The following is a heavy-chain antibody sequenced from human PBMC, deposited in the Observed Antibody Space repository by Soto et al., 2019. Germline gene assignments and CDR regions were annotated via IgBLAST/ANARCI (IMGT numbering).Heavy chain of an antibody. J-gene: IGHJ6*02. CDR3: ASNRVLLMVDGIQDDYGMDV. CDR2: IKQDGSEK. CDR1: GFTFSSYG. V-gene: IGHV3-7*01. D-gene: IGHD2-8*01. Sequence: LRLSCAASGFTFSSYGMHWVRQAPGKGLEWVATIKQDGSEKYYVDSVEGRFTISRDNAKNSLYLQMNSLRAEDSALYYCASNRVLLMVDGIQDDYGMDVWGQGTTVTVSS.